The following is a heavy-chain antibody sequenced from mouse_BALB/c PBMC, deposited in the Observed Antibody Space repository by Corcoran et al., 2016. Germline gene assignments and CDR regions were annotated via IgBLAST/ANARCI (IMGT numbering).Heavy chain of an antibody. J-gene: IGHJ4*01. CDR3: ARGGHYHAMDY. CDR1: GYTFTSYV. V-gene: IGHV1S136*01. CDR2: INPYNDGT. Sequence: EVQLQQSGPELVKPGASVKMSCKASGYTFTSYVMHWVKQKPGQGLEWIGYINPYNDGTKYNEKFKGKATLTSDISSSTAYMELSSLTSEDSAVYYCARGGHYHAMDYWGQGTSVTVSS.